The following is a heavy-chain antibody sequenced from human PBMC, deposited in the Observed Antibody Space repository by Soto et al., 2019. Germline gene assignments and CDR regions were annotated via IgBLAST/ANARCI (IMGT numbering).Heavy chain of an antibody. V-gene: IGHV1-2*04. CDR1: GYSFTDYH. CDR3: ARGDSTDCSNGVCSFFYNHDMDV. CDR2: INPKSGGT. J-gene: IGHJ6*02. D-gene: IGHD2-8*01. Sequence: ASVKVSFKASGYSFTDYHIHWVRQAPGQGLEWLGRINPKSGGTSTAQKFQGWVTMTTDTSISTASMELTRLTSDDTAIYYCARGDSTDCSNGVCSFFYNHDMDVWGQGTTVTVSS.